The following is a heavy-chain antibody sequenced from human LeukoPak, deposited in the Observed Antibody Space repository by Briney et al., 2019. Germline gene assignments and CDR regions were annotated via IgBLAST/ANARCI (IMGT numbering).Heavy chain of an antibody. CDR1: GFTFSSYS. V-gene: IGHV3-21*01. Sequence: GGSLRLSCAASGFTFSSYSMNWVRQAPGKGLEWVSSISSSSSYIYYADSVKGRFTISRGNARNSLYLQMNSLRAEDTAVYYCARDEEYVLDYWGQGTLVTVSS. CDR2: ISSSSSYI. J-gene: IGHJ4*02. CDR3: ARDEEYVLDY. D-gene: IGHD6-6*01.